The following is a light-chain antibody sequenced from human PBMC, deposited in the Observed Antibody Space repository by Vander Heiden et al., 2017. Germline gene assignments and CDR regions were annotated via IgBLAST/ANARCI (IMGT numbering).Light chain of an antibody. CDR3: QQYNNWWT. CDR2: GST. CDR1: QSVSSN. J-gene: IGKJ1*01. V-gene: IGKV3-15*01. Sequence: EVVMTQPPATLSVASGERATLTSRAGQSVSSNLACYQQKPGQAPRLINYGSTTRATGIPARFSGSGSGTEFTLTSSSLQSVDFAVYYCQQYNNWWTFGQGTKVEIK.